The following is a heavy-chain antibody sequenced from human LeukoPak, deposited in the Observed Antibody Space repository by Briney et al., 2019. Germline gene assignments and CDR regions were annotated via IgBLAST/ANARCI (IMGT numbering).Heavy chain of an antibody. Sequence: GGSLRLSCAASGFTFSNYGMHWVRQAPGEGLEWVSGISFDGSNTYYADSVKGRFAISRDNSKNTLDLQMNSLRVEDTAVYYCAKGRGSAPFYGMDVWGQGTTVTVSS. J-gene: IGHJ6*02. D-gene: IGHD2-15*01. CDR1: GFTFSNYG. CDR2: ISFDGSNT. V-gene: IGHV3-30*18. CDR3: AKGRGSAPFYGMDV.